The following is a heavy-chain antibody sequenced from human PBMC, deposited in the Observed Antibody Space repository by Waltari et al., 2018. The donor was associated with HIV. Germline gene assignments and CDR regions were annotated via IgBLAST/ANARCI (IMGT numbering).Heavy chain of an antibody. CDR3: ARGNCHLGSCLLVAYPFDF. V-gene: IGHV4-59*11. J-gene: IGHJ3*01. D-gene: IGHD5-12*01. Sequence: VQLRESGPRLVKPSATLSLVCNVSVDSMTTHYWNWIRQSPEKGLEWIGYFYYSGSANYNSGSTTYNPSLQSRVTISVARSKNQVSLRLRAVSAADTGVYFCARGNCHLGSCLLVAYPFDFWGQGIPVVVSS. CDR2: FYYSGSA. CDR1: VDSMTTHY.